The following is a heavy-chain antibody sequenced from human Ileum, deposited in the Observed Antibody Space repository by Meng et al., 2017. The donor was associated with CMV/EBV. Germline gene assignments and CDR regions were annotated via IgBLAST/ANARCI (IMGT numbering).Heavy chain of an antibody. Sequence: EGQCGVCGGGLGRLGESPRRSCASSGFTVSSNYMSWVRQAPGKGLEWVSVIYSGGSTYYADSVKGRFTISRHNSKNTLYLQMNSLRAEDTAVYYCARHSGTRQRGWFDPWGQGTLVTVFS. J-gene: IGHJ5*02. CDR3: ARHSGTRQRGWFDP. D-gene: IGHD1-26*01. CDR2: IYSGGST. CDR1: GFTVSSNY. V-gene: IGHV3-53*04.